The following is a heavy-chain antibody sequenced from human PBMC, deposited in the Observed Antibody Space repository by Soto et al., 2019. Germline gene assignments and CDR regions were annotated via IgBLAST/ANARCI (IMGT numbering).Heavy chain of an antibody. V-gene: IGHV4-38-2*02. CDR1: GYSISSGYY. CDR3: ARDATFDY. CDR2: IYHSGGT. Sequence: PSETLSLTCAVSGYSISSGYYWGWIRQPPGKGLEWIGSIYHSGGTYYNPSLKSRVTISVDTSKNQFSLKLSSVTAADTAVYYCARDATFDYWGRGTLVTVSS. D-gene: IGHD2-15*01. J-gene: IGHJ4*02.